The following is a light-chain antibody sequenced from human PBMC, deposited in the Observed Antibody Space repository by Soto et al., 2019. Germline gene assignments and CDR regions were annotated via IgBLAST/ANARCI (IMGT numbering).Light chain of an antibody. CDR3: QQYNTWPLIT. J-gene: IGKJ5*01. CDR2: GAS. CDR1: QSVRSN. Sequence: EIVMTQSPATLSVSPGERVTLSCRASQSVRSNLAWYQQKPGQAPRLLIYGASTRATGLPARFSGSGSGTDFTLTISSLQSEDFAVYYCQQYNTWPLITFGQGTRLEIK. V-gene: IGKV3-15*01.